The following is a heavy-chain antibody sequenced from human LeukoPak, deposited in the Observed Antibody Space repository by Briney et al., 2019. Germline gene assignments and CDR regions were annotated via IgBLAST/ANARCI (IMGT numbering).Heavy chain of an antibody. V-gene: IGHV6-1*01. CDR1: GDSVSSNSVA. CDR2: TYYRSRWYN. D-gene: IGHD1-1*01. CDR3: ARGLEWSDY. Sequence: SQTLSLTCAISGDSVSSNSVAWNWVRQSPSRGLEWLGRTYYRSRWYNDYAVSVKSRITINPDTSKNQFSLQLNSVTPEDTAVYYCARGLEWSDYWGQGTLVTVSS. J-gene: IGHJ4*02.